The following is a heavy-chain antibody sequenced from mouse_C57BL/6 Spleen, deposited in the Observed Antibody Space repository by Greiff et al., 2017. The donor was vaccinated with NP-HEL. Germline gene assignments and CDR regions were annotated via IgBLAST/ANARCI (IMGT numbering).Heavy chain of an antibody. CDR3: VRQEDGYMDY. J-gene: IGHJ4*01. V-gene: IGHV10-1*01. Sequence: EVQGVESGGGLVQPKGSLKLSCAASGFSFNTYAMNWVRQAPGKGLEWVARIRSKSNNYATYYADSVKDRFTISRDDSESMLYLQMNNLKTEDTAMYYCVRQEDGYMDYWGQGTSVTVSS. CDR2: IRSKSNNYAT. D-gene: IGHD2-3*01. CDR1: GFSFNTYA.